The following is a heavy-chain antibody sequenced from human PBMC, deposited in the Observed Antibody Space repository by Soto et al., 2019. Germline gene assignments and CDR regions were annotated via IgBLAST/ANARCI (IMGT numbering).Heavy chain of an antibody. J-gene: IGHJ5*02. CDR3: ARDDNYADNGRDP. CDR2: IVNDGSEQ. D-gene: IGHD4-17*01. Sequence: QVQLVESGGGVVRPGRSLRLSCAATGFSFSTHGMHWVRQAPGKGLEWVAVIVNDGSEQDYSDSVKGRFTISRDNSKNTLYLQMNDLSAEDTAVYYCARDDNYADNGRDPWGQCILVTVSS. CDR1: GFSFSTHG. V-gene: IGHV3-33*01.